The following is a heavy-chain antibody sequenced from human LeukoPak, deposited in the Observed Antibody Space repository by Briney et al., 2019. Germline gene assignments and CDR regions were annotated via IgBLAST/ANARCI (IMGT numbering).Heavy chain of an antibody. CDR1: GGSVSSGSYY. J-gene: IGHJ4*02. V-gene: IGHV4-61*01. CDR3: ARVGSYHRRVDY. CDR2: IYYSGST. Sequence: SETLSLTCTVSGGSVSSGSYYWSWIRQPPGKGLEWIGYIYYSGSTNYNPSLKSRVTISVDTSKNQFSLKLSSVTAADTAVYYCARVGSYHRRVDYWGQGTLVTVSS. D-gene: IGHD1-26*01.